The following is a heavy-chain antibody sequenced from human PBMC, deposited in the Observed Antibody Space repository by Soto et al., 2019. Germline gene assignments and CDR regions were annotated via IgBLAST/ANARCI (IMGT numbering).Heavy chain of an antibody. CDR1: GFTFSSYA. Sequence: GSLRLSCAASGFTFSSYAMSWVRQAPGKGLEWVSAISGSGGSTYYADSVKGRFTISRDNSKNTLYLQMNSLRAEDTAVYYCAKDNRRTDAFDIWGQGTMVTVSS. V-gene: IGHV3-23*01. CDR3: AKDNRRTDAFDI. J-gene: IGHJ3*02. CDR2: ISGSGGST.